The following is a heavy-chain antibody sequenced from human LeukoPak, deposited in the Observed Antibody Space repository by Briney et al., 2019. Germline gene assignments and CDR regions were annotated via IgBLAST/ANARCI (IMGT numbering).Heavy chain of an antibody. V-gene: IGHV4-4*02. CDR1: GASISSGYW. J-gene: IGHJ4*02. CDR2: IYHSGNT. Sequence: SETLSLTCAVSGASISSGYWWSWVRQPPGKGLEWIGEIYHSGNTNHNPSLKSRATISVDKSKSQFSLNLSSVTAADTAVYYCARDDTGVIRGIRFHYWGQGTLVTVSS. D-gene: IGHD3-10*01. CDR3: ARDDTGVIRGIRFHY.